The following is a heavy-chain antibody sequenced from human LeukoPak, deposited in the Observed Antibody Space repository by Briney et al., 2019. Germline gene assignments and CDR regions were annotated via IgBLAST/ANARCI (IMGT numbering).Heavy chain of an antibody. D-gene: IGHD1-7*01. Sequence: PGGSLRLSCAASGFTFDDYAMHWVRQAPGKGLEWVSGISWNSGSIGYADSVKGRFTISRDNAKNSLYLQMNSLRAEDTAVYYCARDSVTYNWNYGEAFDIWGQGTMVTVSS. CDR2: ISWNSGSI. CDR1: GFTFDDYA. CDR3: ARDSVTYNWNYGEAFDI. J-gene: IGHJ3*02. V-gene: IGHV3-9*01.